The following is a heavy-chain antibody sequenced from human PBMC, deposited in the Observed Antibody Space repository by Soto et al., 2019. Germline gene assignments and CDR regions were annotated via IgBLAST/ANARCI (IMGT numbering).Heavy chain of an antibody. CDR3: APWPGGGGY. CDR1: GFTVSNNY. V-gene: IGHV3-53*01. Sequence: EVQLVESGGGLIQPGGSLRLSCAVSGFTVSNNYMSWVRQAPGKGLEGVSVIYSGGYTAYGDSVKGRFTISRDNSKNTLYFQMKSREADAPAVFYGAPWPGGGGYWGQGTLVTVSS. CDR2: IYSGGYT. D-gene: IGHD3-10*01. J-gene: IGHJ4*02.